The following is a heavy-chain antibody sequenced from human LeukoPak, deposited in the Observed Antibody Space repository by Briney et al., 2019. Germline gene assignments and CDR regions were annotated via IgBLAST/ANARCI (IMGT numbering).Heavy chain of an antibody. V-gene: IGHV1-18*01. D-gene: IGHD3-22*01. J-gene: IGHJ4*02. CDR2: ISAYNGNT. CDR3: AKSRYYYDSSGNLYFDY. Sequence: GASVKVSCKASGYTFTSYGISWVRQAPGQGLEWMGWISAYNGNTNYAQKLQGRVTMTTDTSTSTAYMELRSLRSDDTAVYYCAKSRYYYDSSGNLYFDYWGQGTLVTVSS. CDR1: GYTFTSYG.